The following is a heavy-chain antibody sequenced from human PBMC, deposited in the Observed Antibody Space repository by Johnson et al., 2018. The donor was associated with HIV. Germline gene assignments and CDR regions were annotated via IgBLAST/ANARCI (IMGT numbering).Heavy chain of an antibody. J-gene: IGHJ3*02. D-gene: IGHD6-13*01. CDR3: AREFVGGSSSTVSAFDI. CDR1: GFTFDDYT. V-gene: IGHV3-43*01. Sequence: VQLVESGGVVVQPGGSLRLSCAASGFTFDDYTMHWVRQAPGKGLEWVSLISWDGGNTYYADSVKGRFTISRDNSKNSLYLQMNSLRAEDTAVYYCAREFVGGSSSTVSAFDIWGQGTMVTVSS. CDR2: ISWDGGNT.